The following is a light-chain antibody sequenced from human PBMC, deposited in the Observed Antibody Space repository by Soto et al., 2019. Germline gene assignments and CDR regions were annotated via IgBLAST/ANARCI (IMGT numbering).Light chain of an antibody. CDR2: GAS. V-gene: IGKV3-20*01. J-gene: IGKJ1*01. CDR3: HQYGSSSPWT. CDR1: QSVSSSY. Sequence: IVLTQSPGTLSLSPGERATLSCRASQSVSSSYLAWYEQKPGQAPRLLIYGASSRATGIPDRFSGSGSGTDFTLTISRLEPEDFAVYYCHQYGSSSPWTVGQGTKVEIK.